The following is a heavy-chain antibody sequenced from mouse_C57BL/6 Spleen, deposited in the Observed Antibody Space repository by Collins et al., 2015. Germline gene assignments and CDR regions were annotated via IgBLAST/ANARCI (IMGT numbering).Heavy chain of an antibody. V-gene: IGHV1-18*01. D-gene: IGHD3-2*02. CDR2: INPNNGGT. CDR1: GYTFTDYY. CDR3: ARWSSGHFDY. J-gene: IGHJ2*01. Sequence: EVQLQQSGPVLVKPGASVKMSCKASGYTFTDYYMNWVKQSHGKSLEWIGDINPNNGGTIYNQKFKGKATLTVDKSSSTAYMELRSLTSEDTAVYYCARWSSGHFDYWGQGTTLTVSS.